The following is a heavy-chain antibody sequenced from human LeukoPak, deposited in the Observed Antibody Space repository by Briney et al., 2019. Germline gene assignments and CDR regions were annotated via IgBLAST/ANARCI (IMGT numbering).Heavy chain of an antibody. V-gene: IGHV1-69*05. D-gene: IGHD6-13*01. CDR3: ATGIAAAGRDY. CDR2: IIPICGTA. J-gene: IGHJ4*02. Sequence: ASVKGSCKASGGTFSSYAISLVRQTPGQGLVWMGGIIPICGTANYAQKFQGRVTVTTDESTSTAYMELSSLRSEDTAVYYCATGIAAAGRDYWGQGTLVTVSS. CDR1: GGTFSSYA.